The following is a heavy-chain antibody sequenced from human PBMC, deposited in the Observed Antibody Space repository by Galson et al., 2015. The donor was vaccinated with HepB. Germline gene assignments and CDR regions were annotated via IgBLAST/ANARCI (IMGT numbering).Heavy chain of an antibody. J-gene: IGHJ6*02. CDR3: ARENIVAGQYYSYYYGMDV. CDR2: IYYSGTT. Sequence: SETLSLTCTVSGGSISSYYWSWIRQPPGKGLEWIGYIYYSGTTNYNPSLKSRVTISVDTSKNQFSLKLSSVTAADTAVYYGARENIVAGQYYSYYYGMDVWGQGTKVTVSS. D-gene: IGHD5-12*01. V-gene: IGHV4-59*01. CDR1: GGSISSYY.